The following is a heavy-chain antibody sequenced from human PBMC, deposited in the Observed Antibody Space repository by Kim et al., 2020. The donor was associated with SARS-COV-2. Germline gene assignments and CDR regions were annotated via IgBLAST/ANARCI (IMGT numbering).Heavy chain of an antibody. CDR3: ARARTGSVGEYFQY. CDR1: GYTFTDFY. J-gene: IGHJ1*01. D-gene: IGHD3-10*01. V-gene: IGHV1-2*02. CDR2: INPNSGDT. Sequence: ASVKVSCKASGYTFTDFYMYWVRQAPGQGLEWMGWINPNSGDTNYAQKFQGSVTMTRDTSISTVYMEMSSLRSDDTAVYFCARARTGSVGEYFQYWGQGT.